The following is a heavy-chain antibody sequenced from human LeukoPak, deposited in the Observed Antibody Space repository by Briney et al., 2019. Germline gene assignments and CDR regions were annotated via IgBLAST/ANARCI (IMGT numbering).Heavy chain of an antibody. CDR2: IYYSGST. V-gene: IGHV4-59*01. CDR3: ARADYYDSSGYLDAFDI. Sequence: KPSETLSLTCTVSGGSISSYYWSWIRQPPGKGLEWIGYIYYSGSTNYNPSLKSRVTISVDTSKNQFSLKLSSVTAADTAVYYCARADYYDSSGYLDAFDIWGQGTMVTVSS. D-gene: IGHD3-22*01. CDR1: GGSISSYY. J-gene: IGHJ3*02.